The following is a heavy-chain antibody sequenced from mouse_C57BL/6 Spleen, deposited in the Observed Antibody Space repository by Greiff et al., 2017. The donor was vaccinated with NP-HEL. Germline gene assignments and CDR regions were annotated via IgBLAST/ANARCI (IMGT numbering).Heavy chain of an antibody. V-gene: IGHV1-81*01. Sequence: QVQLQQSGAELARPGASVKLSCKASGYTFTSYGISWVKQRTGQGLEWIGEIYPRSGNTYYNEKFKGKATLTADKSSSTAYMELRSLTSEDSAVYFCARHDGYYEGVWVAYWGQGTLVTVSA. CDR2: IYPRSGNT. CDR3: ARHDGYYEGVWVAY. J-gene: IGHJ3*01. D-gene: IGHD2-3*01. CDR1: GYTFTSYG.